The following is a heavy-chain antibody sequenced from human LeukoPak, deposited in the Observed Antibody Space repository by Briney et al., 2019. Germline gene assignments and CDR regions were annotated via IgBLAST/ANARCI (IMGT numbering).Heavy chain of an antibody. CDR2: ISGSGGST. D-gene: IGHD6-19*01. Sequence: TGGSLRLSCAASGFTFNNYAMSWVRQAPGKGLEWVSAISGSGGSTYYADSVKGRFTISRDTSKNTLYLQMNSLRAEDTALYYCAKDTTGYTTGWYYFDYWGQGTLVTVSS. V-gene: IGHV3-23*01. CDR3: AKDTTGYTTGWYYFDY. CDR1: GFTFNNYA. J-gene: IGHJ4*02.